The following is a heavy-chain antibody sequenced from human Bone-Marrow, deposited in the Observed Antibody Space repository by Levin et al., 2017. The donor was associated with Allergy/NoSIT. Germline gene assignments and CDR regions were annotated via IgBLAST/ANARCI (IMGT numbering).Heavy chain of an antibody. D-gene: IGHD1-26*01. CDR1: GFTFSDYY. CDR2: IRNKANSHTT. J-gene: IGHJ4*02. V-gene: IGHV3-72*01. Sequence: PGGSLRLSCAASGFTFSDYYMDWVRQAPGKGLEWVGRIRNKANSHTTEYAASVKGRFTISREDSDNSLTLQMNSVTTEDTAVYYCARAIMRVGTPSFDYWGQGPLVAVS. CDR3: ARAIMRVGTPSFDY.